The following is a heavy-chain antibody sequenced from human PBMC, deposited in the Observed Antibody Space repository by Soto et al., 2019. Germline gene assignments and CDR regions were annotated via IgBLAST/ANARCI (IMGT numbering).Heavy chain of an antibody. CDR2: INHSGST. V-gene: IGHV4-34*01. D-gene: IGHD3-10*01. Sequence: QVQLQQWGAGLLKPSETLSLTCAVYGGSFSGYYWSWIRKPPGKGLEWIGEINHSGSTNYNPSLKSRVTISVDTSKNQFSLKLSSVTAADTAVYYCARCPREEFGELWDYAFDIWGQGTMVTVSS. CDR1: GGSFSGYY. CDR3: ARCPREEFGELWDYAFDI. J-gene: IGHJ3*02.